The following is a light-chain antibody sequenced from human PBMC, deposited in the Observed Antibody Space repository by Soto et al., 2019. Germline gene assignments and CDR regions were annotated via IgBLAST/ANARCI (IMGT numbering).Light chain of an antibody. Sequence: DIQMTQSPSTLSASVGDRVTITCRASQSISSWLAWYQQKPGKAPKLLIHKASILRSGVPSRFSDSGSGTEFTLTISSLQPDDFATYYCQQYNTYSGTFGQGTKVEIK. CDR2: KAS. CDR3: QQYNTYSGT. J-gene: IGKJ1*01. CDR1: QSISSW. V-gene: IGKV1-5*03.